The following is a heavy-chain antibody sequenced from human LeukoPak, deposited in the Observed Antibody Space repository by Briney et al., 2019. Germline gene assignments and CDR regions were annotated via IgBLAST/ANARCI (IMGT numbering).Heavy chain of an antibody. J-gene: IGHJ4*02. V-gene: IGHV4-39*07. CDR2: IYYSGST. Sequence: SETLSLTCTVSGGSISSSSYYWGWIRQPPGKGLEWIGSIYYSGSTYYNPSLKSRVTISVDTSKNHFSLKLRSVTAADTAVYYCARSSSWYRFDYWGQGTLVTVSS. CDR1: GGSISSSSYY. CDR3: ARSSSWYRFDY. D-gene: IGHD6-13*01.